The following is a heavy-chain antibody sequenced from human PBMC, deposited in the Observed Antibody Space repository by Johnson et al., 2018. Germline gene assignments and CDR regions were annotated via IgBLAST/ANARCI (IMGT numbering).Heavy chain of an antibody. CDR2: ISWNSGRI. CDR3: AKDFYSGEIPYDDGFDI. J-gene: IGHJ3*02. V-gene: IGHV3-9*01. CDR1: GFTFDDYA. D-gene: IGHD3-16*02. Sequence: VQLVQSGGGLVQPGRSLRLSCAGSGFTFDDYAMHWVRQPPGKGLEWVSGISWNSGRIVYADSVKGRFTISRDNAKNSLYLQMNSLRAEDTAFYYCAKDFYSGEIPYDDGFDIWGQGTMVTVSS.